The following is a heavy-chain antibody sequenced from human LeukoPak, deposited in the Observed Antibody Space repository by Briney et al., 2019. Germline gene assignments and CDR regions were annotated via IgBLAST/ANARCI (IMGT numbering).Heavy chain of an antibody. CDR1: GGSISSGGYY. D-gene: IGHD1-26*01. Sequence: SETLSLTCTVSGGSISSGGYYWSWIRQPPGKGLEWIGYIYHSGSTYYNPSLKSRVTISVDRSKNQFSLKLSSVTAADTAVYYCARDVGAPYHYYYMDVWGKGTTVTVSS. J-gene: IGHJ6*03. CDR2: IYHSGST. CDR3: ARDVGAPYHYYYMDV. V-gene: IGHV4-30-2*01.